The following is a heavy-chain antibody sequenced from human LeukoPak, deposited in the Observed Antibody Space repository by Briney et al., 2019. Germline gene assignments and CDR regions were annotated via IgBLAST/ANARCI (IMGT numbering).Heavy chain of an antibody. J-gene: IGHJ4*02. CDR3: AREAFSSGYYDDY. D-gene: IGHD3-22*01. Sequence: SETLSLTCTVSGGSITSGYYWGWIRQPPGKGLEWIGSIYHSGSTYYNPSLKSRVTISVDTSRDQFSLNLSSVTAADTAVYYCAREAFSSGYYDDYWGQGTLVTVSS. CDR2: IYHSGST. CDR1: GGSITSGYY. V-gene: IGHV4-38-2*02.